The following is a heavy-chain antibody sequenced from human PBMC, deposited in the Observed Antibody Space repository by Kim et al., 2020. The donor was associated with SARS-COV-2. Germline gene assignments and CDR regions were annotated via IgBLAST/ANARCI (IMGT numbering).Heavy chain of an antibody. J-gene: IGHJ4*01. D-gene: IGHD3-10*01. CDR1: GFTFSSYG. CDR3: ARGLPGRAMVRGAKFDY. CDR2: VWYDGTNK. Sequence: GGSLRPSCAASGFTFSSYGMHWVRQAPGKGLEWVAFVWYDGTNKYYADSVKGRFTVSRNTSNLFLQMNSLRVEDTAMYYCARGLPGRAMVRGAKFDYWG. V-gene: IGHV3-33*01.